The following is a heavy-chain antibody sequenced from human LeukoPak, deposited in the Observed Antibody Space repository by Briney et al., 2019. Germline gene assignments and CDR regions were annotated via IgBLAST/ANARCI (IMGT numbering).Heavy chain of an antibody. CDR2: IYYNGST. D-gene: IGHD2-15*01. CDR1: GGSISGCY. Sequence: SETLSLTCTVSGGSISGCYWSWIRQPPGKGLEWIGYIYYNGSTNYNPSLKSRVTISVGTSKNQFSLKLSSVTAADTAVYYCARGLAATIGYWGQGTLVTVSS. J-gene: IGHJ4*02. V-gene: IGHV4-59*01. CDR3: ARGLAATIGY.